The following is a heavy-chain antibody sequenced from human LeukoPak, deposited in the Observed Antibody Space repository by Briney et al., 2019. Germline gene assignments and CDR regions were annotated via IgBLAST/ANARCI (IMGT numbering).Heavy chain of an antibody. CDR3: ARERLDSSWRDWFDP. J-gene: IGHJ5*02. CDR1: GGTFSSYA. CDR2: IIPNLCTA. V-gene: IGHV1-69*05. D-gene: IGHD6-13*01. Sequence: ASVNVSCKASGGTFSSYAISWVRQAPAQGLEWMGGIIPNLCTANYAQKSQGSVTNTTDESTSTSNMELSSLRSEDTAAYYCARERLDSSWRDWFDPWGQGTLVTVSS.